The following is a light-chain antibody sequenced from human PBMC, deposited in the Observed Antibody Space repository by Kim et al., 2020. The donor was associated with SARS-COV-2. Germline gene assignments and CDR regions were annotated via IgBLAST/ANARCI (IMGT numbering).Light chain of an antibody. CDR2: WAS. CDR1: QSILSSSNSQNY. Sequence: DIVMTQSPASLAVSLGERATINCKSSQSILSSSNSQNYLAWYQQKPRQPPILLLYWASTRESGVPDRFTGSGSGTDFTLTINSLQAEDVAVYYCQQYFSTPTFGGGTKVEI. V-gene: IGKV4-1*01. CDR3: QQYFSTPT. J-gene: IGKJ4*01.